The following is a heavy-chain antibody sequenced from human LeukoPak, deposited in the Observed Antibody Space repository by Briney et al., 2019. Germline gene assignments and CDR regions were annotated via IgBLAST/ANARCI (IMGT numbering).Heavy chain of an antibody. CDR3: ARQQLVPPDYYYYGMDV. J-gene: IGHJ6*02. Sequence: GESLKISCKGSGYSFTSYWTGWVRQMPGKGLEWMGIIYPGDSDTRYSPSFQGQVTISADKSISTAYLQWSSLKASDTAMYYCARQQLVPPDYYYYGMDVWGQGTTVTVSS. CDR1: GYSFTSYW. CDR2: IYPGDSDT. V-gene: IGHV5-51*01. D-gene: IGHD6-13*01.